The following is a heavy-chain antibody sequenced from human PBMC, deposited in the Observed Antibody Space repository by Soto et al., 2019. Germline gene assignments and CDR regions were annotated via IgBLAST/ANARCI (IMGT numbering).Heavy chain of an antibody. D-gene: IGHD3-10*01. CDR2: LYYSGKT. Sequence: QMQLQESGPGVVKPSETLSLTCTVSGASISTYYWTWIRQAPGKGLEWIGYLYYSGKTNYNPSLKSPVTLTVDTSNNHFYLTLTLATAADTAVSFCSSGGSEGGLDVWGQGTTVAVSS. CDR3: SSGGSEGGLDV. J-gene: IGHJ6*02. CDR1: GASISTYY. V-gene: IGHV4-59*01.